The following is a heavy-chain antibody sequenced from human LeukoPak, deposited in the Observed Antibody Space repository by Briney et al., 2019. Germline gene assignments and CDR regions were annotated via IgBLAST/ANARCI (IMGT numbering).Heavy chain of an antibody. V-gene: IGHV3-23*01. CDR3: AKERYCSSTSCYVHWFDP. CDR2: ISGSGDST. CDR1: GFTFSSYA. J-gene: IGHJ5*02. Sequence: GGSLRLSCAASGFTFSSYAMSWVRQAPGKGLEWVSAISGSGDSTYYADSVKGRFTISRDNSKNTLYLQMNSLRAEDTAVYYCAKERYCSSTSCYVHWFDPWGQGTLVTVSS. D-gene: IGHD2-2*01.